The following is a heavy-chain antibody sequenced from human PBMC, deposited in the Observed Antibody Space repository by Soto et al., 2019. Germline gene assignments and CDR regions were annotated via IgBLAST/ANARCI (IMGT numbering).Heavy chain of an antibody. CDR1: GFTFSSDW. J-gene: IGHJ6*02. V-gene: IGHV3-23*01. CDR2: ISGSGGST. D-gene: IGHD6-13*01. CDR3: AKDLVRRAAAEGYYGMDV. Sequence: GGSLRLSCATSGFTFSSDWMHWVRQAPGKGLEWVSAISGSGGSTYYADSVKGRFTISRDNSKNTLYLQMNSLRAEDTAVYYCAKDLVRRAAAEGYYGMDVWGQGTTVTVSS.